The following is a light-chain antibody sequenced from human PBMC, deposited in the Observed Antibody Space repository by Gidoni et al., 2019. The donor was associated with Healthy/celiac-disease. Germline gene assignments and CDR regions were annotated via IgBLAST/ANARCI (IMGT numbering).Light chain of an antibody. V-gene: IGLV2-14*01. Sequence: SALTQPASVSGSPGQSITISCTGTSSDVGGYNYVSWYQQHPGKAPQHMIYEVSNRPSGVSNRFSGSKSGNTATLTITGLQAEDEADYYCSSYTCSSTLVFGGGTKLTGL. CDR3: SSYTCSSTLV. CDR1: SSDVGGYNY. CDR2: EVS. J-gene: IGLJ3*02.